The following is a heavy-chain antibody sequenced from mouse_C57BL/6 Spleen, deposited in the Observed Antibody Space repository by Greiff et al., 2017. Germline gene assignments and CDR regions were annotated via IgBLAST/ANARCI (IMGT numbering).Heavy chain of an antibody. CDR3: ARSLGPFDY. Sequence: LVESGPELVKPGASVKISCKASGYAFSSSWMNWVKQRPGKGLEWIGRIYPGDGDTNYNGKFKGKATLTADKSSSTAYMQLSSLTSEDSAVYFCARSLGPFDYWGQGTTLTVSS. D-gene: IGHD4-1*01. CDR1: GYAFSSSW. J-gene: IGHJ2*01. CDR2: IYPGDGDT. V-gene: IGHV1-82*01.